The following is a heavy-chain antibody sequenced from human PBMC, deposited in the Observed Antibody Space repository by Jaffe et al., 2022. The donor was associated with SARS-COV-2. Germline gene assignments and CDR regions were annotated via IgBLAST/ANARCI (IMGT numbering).Heavy chain of an antibody. D-gene: IGHD3-3*01. Sequence: QVQLVQSGAEVKKPGASVKVSCKASGYTFTGYYMHWVRQAPGQGLEWMGWINPNSGGTNYAQKFQGWVTMTRDTSISTAYMELSRLRSDDTAVYYCARMRYDDLRYYYYGMDVWGQGTTVTVSS. CDR1: GYTFTGYY. CDR3: ARMRYDDLRYYYYGMDV. CDR2: INPNSGGT. V-gene: IGHV1-2*04. J-gene: IGHJ6*02.